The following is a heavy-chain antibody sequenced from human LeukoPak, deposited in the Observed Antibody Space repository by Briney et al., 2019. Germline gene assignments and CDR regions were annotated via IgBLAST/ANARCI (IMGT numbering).Heavy chain of an antibody. Sequence: PGGSLRLSCAASGFTFSSYEMNWVRQAPGKGLEWVSGINWNGGSTGYADSVKGRFTISRDNAKNSLYLQMNSLRAEDTALYYCARGYGSGSGDYWGQGTLVTVSS. CDR3: ARGYGSGSGDY. D-gene: IGHD3-10*01. J-gene: IGHJ4*02. CDR2: INWNGGST. V-gene: IGHV3-20*04. CDR1: GFTFSSYE.